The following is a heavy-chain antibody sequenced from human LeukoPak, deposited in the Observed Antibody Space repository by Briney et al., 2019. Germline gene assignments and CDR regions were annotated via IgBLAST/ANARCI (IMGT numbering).Heavy chain of an antibody. CDR3: ATEYDNLDDYFDY. CDR2: ISSDGIKK. Sequence: PGGSLRLSCTASGFPFSAYGMHWVRQAPGKGPEWAAAISSDGIKKDYADSVKGRFSISRDKSKNTLYLQMNSLRADDTAVYYCATEYDNLDDYFDYWGQGTLVTVSS. V-gene: IGHV3-30*03. CDR1: GFPFSAYG. J-gene: IGHJ4*02. D-gene: IGHD3-22*01.